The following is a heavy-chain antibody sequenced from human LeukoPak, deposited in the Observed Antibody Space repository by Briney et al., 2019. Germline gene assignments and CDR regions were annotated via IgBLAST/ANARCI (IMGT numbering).Heavy chain of an antibody. J-gene: IGHJ4*02. CDR3: ATLGYSYGYMDY. CDR2: IHYSGST. D-gene: IGHD5-18*01. Sequence: SETLSLTCTVSGGSISSYYWSWIWQPPGKGLEWIGYIHYSGSTNYNPSLKSRVTISVDTSKNQFSLKLSSVTAADTAVYYCATLGYSYGYMDYWGQGTLVTVSS. V-gene: IGHV4-59*01. CDR1: GGSISSYY.